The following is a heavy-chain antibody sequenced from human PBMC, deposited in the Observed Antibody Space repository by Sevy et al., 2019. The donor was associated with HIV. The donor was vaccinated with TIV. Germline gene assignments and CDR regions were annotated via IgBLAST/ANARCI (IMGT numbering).Heavy chain of an antibody. J-gene: IGHJ6*02. CDR2: IDTAGDT. Sequence: GGYLRLSCAASGFTFSSYDFHWVRQRKGEGLEWVSSIDTAGDTYYVDSVKGRFTISRENGKNSLELQMNSLRVGDTAVYYCAKGSWSRYGMDAWGQGTTVTVSS. V-gene: IGHV3-13*01. CDR3: AKGSWSRYGMDA. CDR1: GFTFSSYD. D-gene: IGHD2-15*01.